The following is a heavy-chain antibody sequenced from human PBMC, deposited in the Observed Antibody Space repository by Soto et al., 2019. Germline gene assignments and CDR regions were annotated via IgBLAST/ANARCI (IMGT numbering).Heavy chain of an antibody. Sequence: GGSLRLSCAASGFTFSDYFLTWVRQAPGKGLEWVSYISSSGSDIYYADSVKGRFTISRDNAQNSLYLQMNSLRAEDTAVYYCARDLFYGMDVWGQGTTVTVSS. V-gene: IGHV3-11*01. CDR1: GFTFSDYF. J-gene: IGHJ6*02. CDR3: ARDLFYGMDV. CDR2: ISSSGSDI.